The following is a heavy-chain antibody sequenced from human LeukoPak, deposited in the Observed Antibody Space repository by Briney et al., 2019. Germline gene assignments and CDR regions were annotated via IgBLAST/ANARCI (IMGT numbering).Heavy chain of an antibody. CDR2: IYTSGST. D-gene: IGHD6-13*01. J-gene: IGHJ6*03. Sequence: SETLSLTCTVSGGSISSYYWSWIRQPAGKGLEWIGRIYTSGSTNYNPSLKSRVTMSVDTSKNQFSLKLSSVTAADTAVYYCAGAGGEQQLEYYYYYYMDVWGKGTTVTVSS. CDR3: AGAGGEQQLEYYYYYYMDV. CDR1: GGSISSYY. V-gene: IGHV4-4*07.